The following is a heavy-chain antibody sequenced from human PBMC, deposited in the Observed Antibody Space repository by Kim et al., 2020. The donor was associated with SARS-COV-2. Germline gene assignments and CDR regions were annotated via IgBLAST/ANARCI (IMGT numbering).Heavy chain of an antibody. CDR3: ARRLFTWDTAMVIFDY. V-gene: IGHV5-51*01. D-gene: IGHD5-18*01. J-gene: IGHJ4*02. Sequence: SFQGQVTISADKSISTAYLQWSSLKASDTAMYYCARRLFTWDTAMVIFDYWGQGTLVTVSS.